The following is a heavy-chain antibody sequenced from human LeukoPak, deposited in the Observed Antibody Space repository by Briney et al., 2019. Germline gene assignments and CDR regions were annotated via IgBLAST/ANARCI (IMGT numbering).Heavy chain of an antibody. CDR3: ARGIVVVPAARDFDY. Sequence: ASVKVSCKASGYTFTGYYMHWVRQAPGQGLEWMGWINPNSGGTNYAQKFQGRVTLTRDTSISTAYMELSRLRSDDTAVYYCARGIVVVPAARDFDYWGQGTLVTVSS. D-gene: IGHD2-2*01. V-gene: IGHV1-2*02. CDR1: GYTFTGYY. CDR2: INPNSGGT. J-gene: IGHJ4*02.